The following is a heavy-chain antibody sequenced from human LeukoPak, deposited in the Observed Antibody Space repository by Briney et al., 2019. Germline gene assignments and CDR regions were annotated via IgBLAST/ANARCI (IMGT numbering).Heavy chain of an antibody. CDR3: TRVSSIAAAGIPDY. D-gene: IGHD6-13*01. J-gene: IGHJ4*02. V-gene: IGHV3-48*03. CDR2: ISSSGSTI. Sequence: PGGSLRLSCAASGFTFSSYEMNWVRQAPGKGLEWGSYISSSGSTIYYADSVKGRFTISRDNAKNSLYLQMNSLRAEDTAVYYCTRVSSIAAAGIPDYWGQGTLVTVSS. CDR1: GFTFSSYE.